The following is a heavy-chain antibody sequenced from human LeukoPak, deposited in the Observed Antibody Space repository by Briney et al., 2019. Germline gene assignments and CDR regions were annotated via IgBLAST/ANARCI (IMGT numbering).Heavy chain of an antibody. CDR2: ISGSGETT. Sequence: GGSLRLSCAASGFTFSSYWMSWVRQAPGKGLEWVSAISGSGETTYYADSVKGRFTISRDNSKTTLYLQMNSLRAEDTAVYYCAKDLGGYPYYFDYWGQGTLVTVSS. V-gene: IGHV3-23*01. D-gene: IGHD5-18*01. J-gene: IGHJ4*02. CDR1: GFTFSSYW. CDR3: AKDLGGYPYYFDY.